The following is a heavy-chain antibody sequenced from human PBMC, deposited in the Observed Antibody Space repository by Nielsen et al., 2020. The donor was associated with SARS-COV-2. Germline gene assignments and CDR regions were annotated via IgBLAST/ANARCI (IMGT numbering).Heavy chain of an antibody. CDR1: GYSFTSYW. CDR2: IDPSDSYT. Sequence: GESLKISCKGSGYSFTSYWISWVRQMPGKGLEWMGRIDPSDSYTNYSPSFQGHVTISADKSISTAYLQWSSLKASDTTMYYCATTSYYYYGMDVWGQGTTVTVSS. CDR3: ATTSYYYYGMDV. V-gene: IGHV5-10-1*01. D-gene: IGHD3-16*01. J-gene: IGHJ6*02.